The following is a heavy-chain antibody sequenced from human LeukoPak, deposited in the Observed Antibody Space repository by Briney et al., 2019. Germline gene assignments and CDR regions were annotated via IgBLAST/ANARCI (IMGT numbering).Heavy chain of an antibody. J-gene: IGHJ4*02. D-gene: IGHD3-16*01. Sequence: PGGSLRLSCATSGFTFSSYWMHWVRQAPGKGLVWVSRINSDGSSTSYADSVKGRFTISRDNSKNTLYLQMNSLRAEDTAVYYCAKEPSYDYAAYFDYWGQGTLVTVSS. V-gene: IGHV3-74*01. CDR2: INSDGSST. CDR1: GFTFSSYW. CDR3: AKEPSYDYAAYFDY.